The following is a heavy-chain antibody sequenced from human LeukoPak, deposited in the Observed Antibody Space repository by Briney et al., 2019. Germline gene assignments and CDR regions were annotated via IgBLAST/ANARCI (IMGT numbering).Heavy chain of an antibody. CDR3: AKESGVYCSGGSCYLDH. CDR1: GFTVSWYG. Sequence: GGSLRLSCAASGFTVSWYGMHWVRQAPGKGLEWVAVMSHDGSNKYYADSLKGRFTISRDNSKNTLYLQMNSLRAEGTAVYYCAKESGVYCSGGSCYLDHWGQGTLVTVSS. CDR2: MSHDGSNK. D-gene: IGHD2-15*01. V-gene: IGHV3-30*18. J-gene: IGHJ4*02.